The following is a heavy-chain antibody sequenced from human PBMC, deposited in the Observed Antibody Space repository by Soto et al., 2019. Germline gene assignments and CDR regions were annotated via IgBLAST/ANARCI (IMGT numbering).Heavy chain of an antibody. J-gene: IGHJ4*02. CDR1: GGSISSSSYY. CDR3: ARHKIGADCSGGSCYLAPTFFYFDY. V-gene: IGHV4-39*01. Sequence: SETLSLTCTVSGGSISSSSYYWGWIRQPPGKGLEWIGSIYYSGSTYYNPSLKSRVTISVDTSKNQFSLKLSSVTAADTAVYYCARHKIGADCSGGSCYLAPTFFYFDYWGQGTLVTVSS. D-gene: IGHD2-15*01. CDR2: IYYSGST.